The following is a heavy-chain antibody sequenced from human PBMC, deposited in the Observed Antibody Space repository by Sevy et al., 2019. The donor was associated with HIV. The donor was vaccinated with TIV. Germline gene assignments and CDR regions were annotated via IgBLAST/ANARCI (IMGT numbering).Heavy chain of an antibody. CDR2: SSSSSSTI. CDR1: GFTFSSYS. V-gene: IGHV3-48*02. J-gene: IGHJ4*02. D-gene: IGHD2-15*01. Sequence: GGSLRLSCAASGFTFSSYSMNWVRQAPGKGLEWVSYSSSSSSTIYYADSVKGRFTISRDNAKNSLYLQMNSLRDEDTAVYYCARESKWAVVTDFDYWGQGTLVTVSS. CDR3: ARESKWAVVTDFDY.